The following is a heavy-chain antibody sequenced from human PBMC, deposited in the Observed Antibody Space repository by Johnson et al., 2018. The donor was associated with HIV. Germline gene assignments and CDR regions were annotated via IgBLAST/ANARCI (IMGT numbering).Heavy chain of an antibody. V-gene: IGHV3-30*02. CDR2: IRYDGSNK. J-gene: IGHJ3*02. CDR3: AGDAPGSGSYHAFDI. CDR1: GFTFSSYG. D-gene: IGHD1-26*01. Sequence: QVQLVESGGGVVQPGGSLRLSCAASGFTFSSYGMHWVRQAPGKGLAWVAFIRYDGSNKYFADSVKGRFTISRDNSKNTLYLQMNSLGAEETAVYYCAGDAPGSGSYHAFDIWGQGTMVTVSS.